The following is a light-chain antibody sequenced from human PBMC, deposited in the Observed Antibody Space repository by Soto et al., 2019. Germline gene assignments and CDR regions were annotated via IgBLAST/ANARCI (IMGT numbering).Light chain of an antibody. CDR2: TTT. Sequence: DIQVTQSPTSLSASVVDTSTITCRASQSVRSYLKWYQQKPGKAPDLLIYTTTSLQSEVPSRFSGSGSETHFTLTITSLQPEDFATYFCHQTYTAPPWTSGPGTKVDNK. V-gene: IGKV1-39*01. J-gene: IGKJ1*01. CDR3: HQTYTAPPWT. CDR1: QSVRSY.